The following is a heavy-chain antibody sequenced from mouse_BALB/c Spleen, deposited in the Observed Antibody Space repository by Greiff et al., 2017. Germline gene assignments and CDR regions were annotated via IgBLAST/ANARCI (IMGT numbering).Heavy chain of an antibody. J-gene: IGHJ1*01. Sequence: DVKLQESGPGLVKPSQSLSLTCSVTGYSITSGYYWNWIRQFPGNKLEWMGYISYDGSNNYNPSLKNRISITRDTSKNQFFLKLNSVTTEDTATYYCARDSRYYGSSWYFDVWGAGTTVTVSS. CDR1: GYSITSGYY. V-gene: IGHV3-6*02. CDR2: ISYDGSN. D-gene: IGHD1-1*01. CDR3: ARDSRYYGSSWYFDV.